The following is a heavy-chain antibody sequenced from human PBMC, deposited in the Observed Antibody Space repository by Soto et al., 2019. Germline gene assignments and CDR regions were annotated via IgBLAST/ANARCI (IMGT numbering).Heavy chain of an antibody. CDR2: ISYSGNT. CDR3: ANAPDPGSTSRGPADV. J-gene: IGHJ3*01. Sequence: QVQLQESGPGLVKPSQTLSLTCTVSGTSISSDVYYWSWIRQPPEKGLEWIGYISYSGNTYYNPSLRSRRTSSLDSSKNQFSLNLDSVTAAATAVYYCANAPDPGSTSRGPADVWGQGTMVTVSS. D-gene: IGHD3-10*01. CDR1: GTSISSDVYY. V-gene: IGHV4-30-4*01.